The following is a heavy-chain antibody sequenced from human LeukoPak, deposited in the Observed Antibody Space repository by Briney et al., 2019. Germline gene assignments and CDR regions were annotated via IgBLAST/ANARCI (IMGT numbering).Heavy chain of an antibody. D-gene: IGHD1-26*01. Sequence: SETLSLTCTVSGGSISSYYWSWIRQPPGKGLEWIGYIYYSGSTNYNPSLKSRVTISVDTSKNQFSLKLSSVTAADTAVYYCARDIKWDTGAFDIWGQGTMVTVSA. V-gene: IGHV4-59*01. CDR3: ARDIKWDTGAFDI. CDR1: GGSISSYY. J-gene: IGHJ3*02. CDR2: IYYSGST.